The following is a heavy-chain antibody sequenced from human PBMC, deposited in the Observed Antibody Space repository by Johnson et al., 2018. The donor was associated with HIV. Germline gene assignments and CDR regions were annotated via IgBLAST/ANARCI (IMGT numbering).Heavy chain of an antibody. Sequence: VQLVESGGGLVQPGGSLRLSCAASGFTFSSYAMHWVRQAPGKGLEWVARINWIGGSTGYEDSVKGRFTISRDNAKNSLYLQMNSLRAEDTALYYCARDWGRFGQLGGDAFEIWGQGTMVTVSS. CDR2: INWIGGST. V-gene: IGHV3-20*04. J-gene: IGHJ3*02. CDR1: GFTFSSYA. CDR3: ARDWGRFGQLGGDAFEI. D-gene: IGHD3-16*01.